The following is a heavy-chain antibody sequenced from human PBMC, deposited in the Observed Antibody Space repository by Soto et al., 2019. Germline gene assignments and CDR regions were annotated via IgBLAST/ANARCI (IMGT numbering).Heavy chain of an antibody. CDR1: GFTFSSYG. Sequence: GGSLRLSCAASGFTFSSYGMHWVRQAPGKGLEWVAVIWYDGSNKYYADSVKGRFTISRDNSKNRLYLQMNSLRAEDTAVYYCARVGEPHCTNGVCSYYYYYYMDVWGKGTTVTVSS. J-gene: IGHJ6*03. CDR2: IWYDGSNK. CDR3: ARVGEPHCTNGVCSYYYYYYMDV. V-gene: IGHV3-33*01. D-gene: IGHD2-8*01.